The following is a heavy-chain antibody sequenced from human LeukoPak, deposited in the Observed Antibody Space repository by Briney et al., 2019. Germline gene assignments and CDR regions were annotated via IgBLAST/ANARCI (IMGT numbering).Heavy chain of an antibody. CDR2: LYSGGST. CDR1: GFTFSSYA. V-gene: IGHV3-53*01. Sequence: GGSLRLSCAASGFTFSSYAMSWVRQAPGKGLEWVSVLYSGGSTYYADSVKGRFTISRDNSKNTLYLQMNSLRAEDTAVYYCARDRVPSSTRWEDYYYGMDVWGQGTTVTVSS. D-gene: IGHD1-26*01. CDR3: ARDRVPSSTRWEDYYYGMDV. J-gene: IGHJ6*02.